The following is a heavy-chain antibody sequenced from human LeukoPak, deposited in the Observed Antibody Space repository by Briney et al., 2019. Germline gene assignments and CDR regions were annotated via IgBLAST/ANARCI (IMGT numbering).Heavy chain of an antibody. CDR2: ISGTGNRT. D-gene: IGHD2-15*01. CDR3: AKWGCSGGSCYPFDY. V-gene: IGHV3-23*01. Sequence: GGSLRLSCAASGLTFSNYNMNWVRQAPGKGLEWVSAISGTGNRTYYADSVKGRFTISRDNSKNTLYLQMNSLRAEDTAVYYCAKWGCSGGSCYPFDYWGQGTLVTVSS. J-gene: IGHJ4*02. CDR1: GLTFSNYN.